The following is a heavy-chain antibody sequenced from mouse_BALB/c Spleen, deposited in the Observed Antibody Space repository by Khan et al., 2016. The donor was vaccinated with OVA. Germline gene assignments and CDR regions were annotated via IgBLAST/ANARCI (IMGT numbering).Heavy chain of an antibody. D-gene: IGHD1-1*02. V-gene: IGHV5-4*02. CDR2: ISDGGGST. CDR1: GFSFSDYY. Sequence: EVELVESGGGLVKPGGSLKLSCAASGFSFSDYYMYWIRQKPEKRLEWVATISDGGGSTYYPDSAKGRFTISRDNAKSNLYLQMSSLTSEDTAIXYCARAGYGGLGYWGQGTLVTVSA. CDR3: ARAGYGGLGY. J-gene: IGHJ3*01.